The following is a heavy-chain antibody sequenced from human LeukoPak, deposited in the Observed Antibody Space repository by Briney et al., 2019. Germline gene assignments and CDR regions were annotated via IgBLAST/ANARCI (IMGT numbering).Heavy chain of an antibody. CDR1: GFTFSSYG. J-gene: IGHJ4*02. Sequence: KPGGSLRLSCAASGFTFSSYGMNWVRQAPGKGLEWVSSISSSSSYIYYADSVKGRFTISRDNAKNSLYLQMNSLRAEDTAVYYCANLCISSDCVPTFDYWGQGTRVTVSS. V-gene: IGHV3-21*04. CDR2: ISSSSSYI. D-gene: IGHD2-2*01. CDR3: ANLCISSDCVPTFDY.